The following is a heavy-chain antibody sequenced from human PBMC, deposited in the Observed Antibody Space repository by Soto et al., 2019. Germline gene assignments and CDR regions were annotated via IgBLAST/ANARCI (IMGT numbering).Heavy chain of an antibody. D-gene: IGHD2-8*01. J-gene: IGHJ3*02. CDR3: ARGRKIVLMVYAPHDAFDI. CDR2: IIPIFGTA. CDR1: GGTFSSYA. V-gene: IGHV1-69*13. Sequence: SVKVSCKASGGTFSSYAISWVRQAPGQGLEWMGGIIPIFGTANYAQKFQGRVTITADESTSTAYMELSSPRSEDTAVYYCARGRKIVLMVYAPHDAFDIWGQGTMVTVSS.